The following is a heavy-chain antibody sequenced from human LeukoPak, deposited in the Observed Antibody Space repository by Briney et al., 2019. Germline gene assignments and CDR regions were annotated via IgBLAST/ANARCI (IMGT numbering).Heavy chain of an antibody. D-gene: IGHD2-15*01. CDR3: AREKCSGGTCYSTVDY. CDR2: ISDDGSKK. Sequence: GRSLRLSCAASGFTFSSCAMYWVRGAPGKGLEWVAVISDDGSKKYYIDSVGRFTISRDNSKNTVYLQMDSLRVEDTAMYYCAREKCSGGTCYSTVDYWGQGTLVTVSS. CDR1: GFTFSSCA. J-gene: IGHJ4*02. V-gene: IGHV3-30-3*01.